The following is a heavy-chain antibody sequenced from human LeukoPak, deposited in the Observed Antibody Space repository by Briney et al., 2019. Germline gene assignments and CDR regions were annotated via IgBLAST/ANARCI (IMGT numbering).Heavy chain of an antibody. V-gene: IGHV1-69*06. D-gene: IGHD3-9*01. CDR1: GGTFSSYA. CDR2: IIPIFGTA. CDR3: ASSLTGYPDDC. J-gene: IGHJ4*02. Sequence: VASVKVSCKASGGTFSSYAISWVRQAPGQGLEWMGGIIPIFGTANYAQKFQGRVTITADKSTSTAYMELSSLRSEDTAVYYCASSLTGYPDDCWGQGTLVTVSS.